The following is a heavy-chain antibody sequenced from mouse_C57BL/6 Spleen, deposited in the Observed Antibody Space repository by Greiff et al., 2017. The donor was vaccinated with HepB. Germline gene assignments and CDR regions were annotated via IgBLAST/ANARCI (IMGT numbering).Heavy chain of an antibody. V-gene: IGHV1-55*01. J-gene: IGHJ3*01. Sequence: QVQLQQPGAELVKPGASVKMSCKASGYTFTSYWITWVKQRPGQGLEWIGDIYPGSGSTNYNEKFKSKATLTVDTSSSTAYMQLSSLTSEDSAVYYCARFNSLYYSNTWFAYWGQGTLVTVSA. CDR1: GYTFTSYW. CDR2: IYPGSGST. CDR3: ARFNSLYYSNTWFAY. D-gene: IGHD2-5*01.